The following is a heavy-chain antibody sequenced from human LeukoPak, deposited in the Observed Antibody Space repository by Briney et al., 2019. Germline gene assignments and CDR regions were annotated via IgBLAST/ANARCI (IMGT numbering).Heavy chain of an antibody. CDR1: GFTFSSYS. Sequence: GGSLRLSCAASGFTFSSYSMNWVRQAPGKGLEWVSSISSSSSYIYYADSVKGRFTISRDNAKNSLYLQMNSLRAEDTAVYYRARGLGIRILLDVWGKGTTVTVSS. J-gene: IGHJ6*04. CDR2: ISSSSSYI. V-gene: IGHV3-21*01. D-gene: IGHD1-26*01. CDR3: ARGLGIRILLDV.